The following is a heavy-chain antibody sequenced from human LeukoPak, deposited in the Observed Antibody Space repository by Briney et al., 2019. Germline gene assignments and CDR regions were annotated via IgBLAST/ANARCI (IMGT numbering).Heavy chain of an antibody. CDR2: ITSGDFV. J-gene: IGHJ6*03. Sequence: PGGSLRLSCAASGFTFSAYSMNWVRQAPGKGLEWVSSITSGDFVYFADSLKGRFTISRDNGKSSLYLQMNSLRAEDTAAYYCARGGFNMVRGVIIPSNSYFYYMDIWGKGTTVTVSS. D-gene: IGHD3-10*01. CDR1: GFTFSAYS. V-gene: IGHV3-69-1*01. CDR3: ARGGFNMVRGVIIPSNSYFYYMDI.